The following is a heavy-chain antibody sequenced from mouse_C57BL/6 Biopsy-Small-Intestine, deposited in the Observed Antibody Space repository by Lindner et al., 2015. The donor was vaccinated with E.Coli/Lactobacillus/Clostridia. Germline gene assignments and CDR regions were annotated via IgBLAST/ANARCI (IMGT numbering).Heavy chain of an antibody. CDR1: GFTFSSYG. V-gene: IGHV5-6*01. D-gene: IGHD2-5*01. CDR2: ISSGGSYT. Sequence: VQLQESGGDLVKPGGSLKLSCAASGFTFSSYGMSWVRQTPDKRLEWVATISSGGSYTYYPDSVKGRFTISRDNAKNTLYLQMSSLKSEDTAMYYCARHRDSNYWYFDVWGTGTTVTVSS. J-gene: IGHJ1*03. CDR3: ARHRDSNYWYFDV.